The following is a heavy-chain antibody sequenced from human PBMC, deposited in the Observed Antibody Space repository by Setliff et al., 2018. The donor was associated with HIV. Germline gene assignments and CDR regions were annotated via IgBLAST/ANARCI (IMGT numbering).Heavy chain of an antibody. CDR1: GFTFDSHG. D-gene: IGHD5-12*01. CDR3: HSGYDTEEQSYFDY. CDR2: INPAGITM. V-gene: IGHV3-48*01. J-gene: IGHJ4*02. Sequence: PGGSLRLSCAGSGFTFDSHGMIWVRQAPGRGLEWLSYINPAGITMYYADSVRGRFTISRDNSKNTLYLQMNSLRAEDTAVYYCHSGYDTEEQSYFDYWGQGTLVTVSS.